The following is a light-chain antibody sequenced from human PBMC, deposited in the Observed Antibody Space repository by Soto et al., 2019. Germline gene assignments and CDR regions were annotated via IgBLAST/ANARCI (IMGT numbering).Light chain of an antibody. CDR2: DVS. Sequence: QSALTQPASVSGSPGQSITISCTGASSDVGGYNYVSWYQQHPGKAPKLMIYDVSNRPSGVSNRFSGSKSDNTASLTISGLQGEYEADYYCSSYTISSVVFGGGTKLTVL. CDR3: SSYTISSVV. J-gene: IGLJ2*01. V-gene: IGLV2-14*03. CDR1: SSDVGGYNY.